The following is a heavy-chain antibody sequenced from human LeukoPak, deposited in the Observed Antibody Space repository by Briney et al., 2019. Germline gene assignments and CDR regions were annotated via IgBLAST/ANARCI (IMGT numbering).Heavy chain of an antibody. V-gene: IGHV3-30-3*01. Sequence: PGGSLRLSCAASGFTFSSYAMHWVRQAPGKGLEWVAVISYDGSNKYYADSVKGRFTISRDNSKNTLYLQMNSLRAEDTAVYYCAKDIFGYSYGQDYWGQGTLVTVSS. J-gene: IGHJ4*02. CDR2: ISYDGSNK. D-gene: IGHD5-18*01. CDR3: AKDIFGYSYGQDY. CDR1: GFTFSSYA.